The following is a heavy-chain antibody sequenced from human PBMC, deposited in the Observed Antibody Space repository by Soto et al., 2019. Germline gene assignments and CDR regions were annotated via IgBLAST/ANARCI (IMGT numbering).Heavy chain of an antibody. V-gene: IGHV4-4*07. J-gene: IGHJ5*02. Sequence: PSETLSPTCTVSGGSISNYYWSWIRQPAGKGLEWIGRIYPSGSTNYNPSLKSRVALSVDTSKNHFSLRLTSVTAADTAMYYCARDRATGTFDPWGQGTLVTVSS. CDR2: IYPSGST. CDR3: ARDRATGTFDP. CDR1: GGSISNYY.